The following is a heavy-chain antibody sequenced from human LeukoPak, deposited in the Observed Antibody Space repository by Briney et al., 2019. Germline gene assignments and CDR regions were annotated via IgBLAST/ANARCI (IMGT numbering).Heavy chain of an antibody. D-gene: IGHD5-18*01. CDR2: IIPILGIA. Sequence: ASVKVSCKASGGTFSSYAISWVRQATGQGLEWMGRIIPILGIANYAQKFQGRVTITADKSTSTAYMELSSLGSEDTAVYYCARAVDTATDAFDIWGQGTMVTVSS. CDR1: GGTFSSYA. J-gene: IGHJ3*02. V-gene: IGHV1-69*04. CDR3: ARAVDTATDAFDI.